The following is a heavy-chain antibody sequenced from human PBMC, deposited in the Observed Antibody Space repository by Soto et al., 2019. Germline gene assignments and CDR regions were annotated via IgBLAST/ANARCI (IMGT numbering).Heavy chain of an antibody. CDR1: GGSISSGGYS. J-gene: IGHJ3*02. V-gene: IGHV4-30-2*01. CDR2: IYHSGST. Sequence: QLQLQESGSGLVKPSQTLSLTCAVSGGSISSGGYSWSWIRQQPGKGLEWIGYIYHSGSTYYNPSLKSRVTISVDRSKNQFSVKLSSVTAADTAVYYCARVYRHTGAFDIWGQGTMVTVSS. CDR3: ARVYRHTGAFDI.